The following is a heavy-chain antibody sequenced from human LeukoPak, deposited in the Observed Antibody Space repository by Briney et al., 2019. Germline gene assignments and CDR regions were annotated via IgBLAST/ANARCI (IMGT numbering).Heavy chain of an antibody. V-gene: IGHV1-2*02. Sequence: GASVKVSCKASGYTFTGYYMHWVRQAPGQGLEWMGWINPNSGGTNYAQKFQGRVTMTRDTSISTAYMELRSLRSDDTAVYYCARWPILTGLLSNWFDPWGQGTLVTVSS. CDR1: GYTFTGYY. CDR2: INPNSGGT. J-gene: IGHJ5*02. D-gene: IGHD3-9*01. CDR3: ARWPILTGLLSNWFDP.